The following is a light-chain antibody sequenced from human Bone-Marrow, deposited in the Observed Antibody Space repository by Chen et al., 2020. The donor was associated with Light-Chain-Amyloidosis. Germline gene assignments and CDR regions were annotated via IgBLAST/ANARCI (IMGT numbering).Light chain of an antibody. V-gene: IGKV1-9*01. Sequence: IQLTQSPSSLSASVGDRVTITCRASQAISSYLAWYQQTPGKAPKLLIYAASTLQSGVPSRFSGSGSGTDFTLTISSLQPEDFATYYCQQLNSYPRTFGGGTKVEIK. CDR2: AAS. J-gene: IGKJ4*01. CDR3: QQLNSYPRT. CDR1: QAISSY.